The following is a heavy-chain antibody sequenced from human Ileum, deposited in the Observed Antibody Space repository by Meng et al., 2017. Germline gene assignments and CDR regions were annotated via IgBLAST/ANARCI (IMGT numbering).Heavy chain of an antibody. CDR2: INHSGST. CDR1: GGSFSGYY. CDR3: ARGGGRYGPDFDY. J-gene: IGHJ4*02. V-gene: IGHV4-34*01. Sequence: QVQLPRWGAGLLKPSETLSLTCAVYGGSFSGYYWSWIRQPPGKGLEWIGEINHSGSTNYNPSLKSRVTISVDTSKNQFSLKLSSVTAADTAVYYCARGGGRYGPDFDYWGQGTLVTASS. D-gene: IGHD3-16*01.